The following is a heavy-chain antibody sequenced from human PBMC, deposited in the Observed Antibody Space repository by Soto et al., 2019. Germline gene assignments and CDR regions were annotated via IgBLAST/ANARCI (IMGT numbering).Heavy chain of an antibody. D-gene: IGHD1-1*01. CDR3: ARVQAGTIDY. CDR1: GGSISSYN. V-gene: IGHV4-59*01. J-gene: IGHJ4*02. CDR2: IYYSGST. Sequence: ASETLSLTCTVSGGSISSYNWSWLRQPPGKRLEWIGYIYYSGSTNYNPSLKSRVTISVDTSKNQFSLKLSSVSAADTAMYYCARVQAGTIDYWGQGALVTVSS.